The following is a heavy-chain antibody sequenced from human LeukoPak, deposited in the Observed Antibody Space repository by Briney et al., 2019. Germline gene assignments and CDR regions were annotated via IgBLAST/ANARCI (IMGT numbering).Heavy chain of an antibody. J-gene: IGHJ4*02. CDR3: ARGQGGY. CDR1: GFTVSSNY. CDR2: ISSSSSYI. Sequence: GGSLRLSCAASGFTVSSNYMSWVRQAPGKGLEWVSSISSSSSYIYYADSVKGRFTISRDNAKNSLYLQMNSLRAEDTAVYYCARGQGGYWGQGTLVTVSS. V-gene: IGHV3-21*01. D-gene: IGHD3-16*01.